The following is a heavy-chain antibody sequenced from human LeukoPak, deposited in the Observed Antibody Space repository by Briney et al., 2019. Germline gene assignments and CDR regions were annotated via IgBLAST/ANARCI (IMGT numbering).Heavy chain of an antibody. CDR3: ARHGGVPRTYDGMDV. CDR2: IYPADSDT. Sequence: GESLKISCKGSGYSFTTYWIGWVRQIPGKGLEWMGIIYPADSDTRYSPSFQGQVTISADKSISTAYLQWSSLKASDTAMYYCARHGGVPRTYDGMDVWGQGTTVTVSS. D-gene: IGHD3-16*01. V-gene: IGHV5-51*01. J-gene: IGHJ6*02. CDR1: GYSFTTYW.